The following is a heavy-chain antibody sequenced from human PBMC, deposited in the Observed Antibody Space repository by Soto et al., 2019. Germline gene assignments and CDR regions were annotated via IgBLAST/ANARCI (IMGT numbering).Heavy chain of an antibody. Sequence: SETLSLTCTVSGGSVTSAKYYWSWIRQPPGKGLEWIGCIYYTGSTYYNPSLKSRVTISMDTSKNLFSLKLGSVTAADTAVYYCARVQVDYYDNSGYYRPNWFDPWGQGTLVTVSS. V-gene: IGHV4-30-4*01. CDR3: ARVQVDYYDNSGYYRPNWFDP. CDR1: GGSVTSAKYY. D-gene: IGHD3-22*01. J-gene: IGHJ5*02. CDR2: IYYTGST.